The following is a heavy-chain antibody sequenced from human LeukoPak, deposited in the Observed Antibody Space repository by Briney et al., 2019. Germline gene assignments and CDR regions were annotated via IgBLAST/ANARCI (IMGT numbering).Heavy chain of an antibody. J-gene: IGHJ5*02. CDR1: GFTFSSYW. CDR2: IKQDGSEK. D-gene: IGHD3-10*01. V-gene: IGHV3-7*01. Sequence: GGSLRLSCAASGFTFSSYWMSWVRQAPGKGLEWVANIKQDGSEKYYVDSVKGRFTISRDNAKNSLYLQMNSLRAEDTAVYYCARVAWFGEPPSLGWFDPWGQGTLVTVSS. CDR3: ARVAWFGEPPSLGWFDP.